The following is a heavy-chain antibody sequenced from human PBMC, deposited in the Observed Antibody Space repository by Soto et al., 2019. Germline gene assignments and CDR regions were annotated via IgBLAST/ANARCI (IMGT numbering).Heavy chain of an antibody. Sequence: QVQLVQSGADVKKPGSSVKVSCKASGGTFSSTALSWVRQAPGQGLEWMGGIIPKFKLANYAQRFQGRATFTADESTSTAYMELSSLRSEDTAVYYWATRAVTAFYFDYWGQGTLVTVSS. J-gene: IGHJ4*02. CDR1: GGTFSSTA. CDR3: ATRAVTAFYFDY. CDR2: IIPKFKLA. V-gene: IGHV1-69*12. D-gene: IGHD2-21*02.